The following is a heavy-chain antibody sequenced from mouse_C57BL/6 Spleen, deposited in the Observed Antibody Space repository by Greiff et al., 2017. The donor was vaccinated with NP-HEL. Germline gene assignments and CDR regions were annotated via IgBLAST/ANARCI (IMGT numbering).Heavy chain of an antibody. CDR1: GYTFTSYW. CDR2: IYPSDSET. V-gene: IGHV1-61*01. CDR3: ARKDYGSHY. Sequence: QVQLKQPGAELVRPGSSVKLSCKASGYTFTSYWMDWVKQRPGQGLEWIGNIYPSDSETHYNQKFKDKATLTVDKSSSTAYMQLSSLTSEDSAVYYCARKDYGSHYWGQGTTLTVSS. D-gene: IGHD1-1*01. J-gene: IGHJ2*01.